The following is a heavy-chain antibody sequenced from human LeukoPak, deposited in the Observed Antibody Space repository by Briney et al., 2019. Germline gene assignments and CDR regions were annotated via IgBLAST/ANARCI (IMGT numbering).Heavy chain of an antibody. J-gene: IGHJ6*03. CDR2: IYHSGST. CDR1: GYSISSGYY. Sequence: SETLSLTCTVSGYSISSGYYWGWIRQPPGKGLEWIGSIYHSGSTYYNPSLESRVTISVDTSKNQFSLKLSSVTAADTAVYYCARDSSSWKYYYYYMDVWGKGTTVTVSS. D-gene: IGHD6-13*01. V-gene: IGHV4-38-2*02. CDR3: ARDSSSWKYYYYYMDV.